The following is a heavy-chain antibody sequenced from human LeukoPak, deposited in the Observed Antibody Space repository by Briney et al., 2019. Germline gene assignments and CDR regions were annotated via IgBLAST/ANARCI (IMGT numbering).Heavy chain of an antibody. D-gene: IGHD4-23*01. CDR3: ASGGNPTFDY. Sequence: SETLSLTCTVSGGSTSSYYWSWIRQPPGKGLEWIGYIYYSGSTNYNPSLKSRVTISVDTSKNQFSLKLSSVTAADTAVYYCASGGNPTFDYWGQGTLVTVSS. CDR2: IYYSGST. V-gene: IGHV4-59*01. J-gene: IGHJ4*02. CDR1: GGSTSSYY.